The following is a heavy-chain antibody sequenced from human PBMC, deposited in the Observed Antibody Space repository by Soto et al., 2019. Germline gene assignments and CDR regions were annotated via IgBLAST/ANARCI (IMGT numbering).Heavy chain of an antibody. CDR2: ISNDGNK. CDR3: ATEDESIGYAGTFHH. J-gene: IGHJ1*01. D-gene: IGHD3-22*01. CDR1: GFIFSSYV. Sequence: QMQLVESGGDVVQPGRSLRLSCAASGFIFSSYVIHWVRQGPVKGLEWVALISNDGNKHYADSVKDRFTISRDASKIKLDLEMNSLRAEDTGIYYCATEDESIGYAGTFHHWGQGTLVTVSP. V-gene: IGHV3-30-3*01.